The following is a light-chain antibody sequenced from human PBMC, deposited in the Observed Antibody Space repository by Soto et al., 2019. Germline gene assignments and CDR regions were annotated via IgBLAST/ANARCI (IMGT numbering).Light chain of an antibody. CDR3: QQYNSYWT. CDR1: QSVGSW. CDR2: KAS. Sequence: PMTQSPSTLSASVGDRVTISCRASQSVGSWLAWYQQKPGKAPNLLIYKASNLQSGVPLRFSGSGSGTEFILTISSLQPDDSGTYYCQQYNSYWTFGQGTKVEI. V-gene: IGKV1-5*03. J-gene: IGKJ1*01.